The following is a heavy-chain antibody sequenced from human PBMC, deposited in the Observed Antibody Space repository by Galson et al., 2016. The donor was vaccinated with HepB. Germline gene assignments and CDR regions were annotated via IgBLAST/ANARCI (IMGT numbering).Heavy chain of an antibody. CDR2: LIPLFGAP. D-gene: IGHD3-10*01. CDR1: GGTFTSYA. J-gene: IGHJ4*02. CDR3: ARSRTSDYYGSGSYKHYFDY. V-gene: IGHV1-69*13. Sequence: SVKVSCKATGGTFTSYAINWVRQASGQGLEWMGGLIPLFGAPSYAQRFQARVTITADESTTTTYLDLSSLTSEDTAVYFCARSRTSDYYGSGSYKHYFDYWGQGTLITVSS.